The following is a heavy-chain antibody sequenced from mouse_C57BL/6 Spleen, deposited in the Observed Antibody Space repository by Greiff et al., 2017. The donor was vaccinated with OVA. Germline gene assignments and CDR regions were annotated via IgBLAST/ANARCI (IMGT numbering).Heavy chain of an antibody. CDR1: GYTFTDYE. CDR3: TRWVTTVVADFDV. V-gene: IGHV1-15*01. CDR2: IDPETGGT. D-gene: IGHD1-1*01. Sequence: QVQLQQSGAELVRPGASVTLSCKASGYTFTDYEMHWVKQTPVHGLEWIGAIDPETGGTAYNQKFKGKAILTADKSSSTAYMELRSLTSEDSAVYYCTRWVTTVVADFDVWGTGTTVTVSS. J-gene: IGHJ1*03.